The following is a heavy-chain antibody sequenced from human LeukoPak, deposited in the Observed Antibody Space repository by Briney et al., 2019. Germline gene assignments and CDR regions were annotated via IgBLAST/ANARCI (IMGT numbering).Heavy chain of an antibody. CDR3: TTILHFLRGATRRFDP. Sequence: PGGSLRLSCAASGFTLSTYAMSWVRQTPGKGLEWVAATSSSDAGTYHADSVRGRFTISRDNSKNTLYLQMNSLKTEDTAVYYCTTILHFLRGATRRFDPWGQGTLVTVSS. J-gene: IGHJ5*02. CDR1: GFTLSTYA. D-gene: IGHD1-26*01. V-gene: IGHV3-23*01. CDR2: TSSSDAGT.